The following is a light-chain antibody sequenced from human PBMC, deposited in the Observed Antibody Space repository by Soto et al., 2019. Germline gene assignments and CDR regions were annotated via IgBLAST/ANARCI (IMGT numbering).Light chain of an antibody. CDR1: QGVSANY. CDR2: GAS. V-gene: IGKV3-20*01. J-gene: IGKJ3*01. CDR3: HQYGSTPFT. Sequence: EVVLTQSPGTLSLSPGDRATLSCRASQGVSANYLAWYQQKLGQAPRLLIYGASSRATGTPDRFSGNGSVTHFTLTISRLEPEDFAIYHCHQYGSTPFTFGPGTKVDIK.